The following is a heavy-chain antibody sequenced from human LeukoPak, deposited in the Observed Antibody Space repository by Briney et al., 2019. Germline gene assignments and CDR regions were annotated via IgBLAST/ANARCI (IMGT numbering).Heavy chain of an antibody. Sequence: QAGGSLRLSCAASGFTFSSYAMSWVRQAPGKGLEWVSAISGSGGSTYYADSVKGRFTISRDNSKNTLYLQMNSLRAEDTAVYYCAKEVPPLGDYGSGSYCDYWGQGTLVTVSS. D-gene: IGHD3-10*01. J-gene: IGHJ4*02. V-gene: IGHV3-23*01. CDR1: GFTFSSYA. CDR3: AKEVPPLGDYGSGSYCDY. CDR2: ISGSGGST.